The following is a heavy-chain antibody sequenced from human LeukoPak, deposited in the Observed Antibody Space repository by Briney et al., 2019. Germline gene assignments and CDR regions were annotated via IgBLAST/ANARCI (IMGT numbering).Heavy chain of an antibody. CDR1: GFTFSSYA. V-gene: IGHV3-30*02. CDR3: AREGANSFYSTFDY. CDR2: IRYDGSNK. D-gene: IGHD1-26*01. Sequence: GGSLRLSCAASGFTFSSYAMHWVRQAPGKGLEWVAFIRYDGSNKYYADSVKGRFTISRDNSKNTLYLQMNSLRAEDTAVYYCAREGANSFYSTFDYWGQGTLVTVSS. J-gene: IGHJ4*02.